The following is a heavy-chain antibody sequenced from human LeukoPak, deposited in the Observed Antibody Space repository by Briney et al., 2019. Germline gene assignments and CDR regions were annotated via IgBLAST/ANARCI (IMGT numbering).Heavy chain of an antibody. V-gene: IGHV4-34*01. CDR3: ARGSWGAVAGHYFDY. D-gene: IGHD6-19*01. CDR2: INHSGST. CDR1: GGSFSGYY. J-gene: IGHJ4*02. Sequence: SETLSLTCAVYGGSFSGYYWSWIRQPPGKGLEWIGEINHSGSTNYNPSLKSRVTISVDTSKNQFSLKLSSEAAADTAVYYCARGSWGAVAGHYFDYWGQGTLVTVSS.